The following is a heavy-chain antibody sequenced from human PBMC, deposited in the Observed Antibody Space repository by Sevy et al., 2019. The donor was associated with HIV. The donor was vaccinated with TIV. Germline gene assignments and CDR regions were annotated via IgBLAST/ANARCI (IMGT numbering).Heavy chain of an antibody. CDR2: INQGGSQE. D-gene: IGHD2-2*01. CDR1: GLTFSSYW. J-gene: IGHJ1*01. V-gene: IGHV3-7*01. CDR3: ATILPAGVPAEYFQH. Sequence: GGSLRLSCAASGLTFSSYWMTWVRQAPGKGLEWVANINQGGSQEYYVDSVKGRFTISRDNAKNSLYLQINSLRAKDTAVYYCATILPAGVPAEYFQHWGQGTLVTVSS.